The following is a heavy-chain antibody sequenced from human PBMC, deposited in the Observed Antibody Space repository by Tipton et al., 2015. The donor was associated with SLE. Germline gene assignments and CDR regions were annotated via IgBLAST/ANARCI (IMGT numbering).Heavy chain of an antibody. CDR3: ARDRGVYWYFDL. J-gene: IGHJ2*01. Sequence: LRLSCTVSGGSINSGDYYWSWIRQPAGKGPEWIGRIYTSGSTNYNPSLKSRVTISVDTSKNQFSLKLSSVTAADTAVYYCARDRGVYWYFDLWGRGTLVTVSS. CDR2: IYTSGST. CDR1: GGSINSGDYY. D-gene: IGHD2-8*01. V-gene: IGHV4-61*02.